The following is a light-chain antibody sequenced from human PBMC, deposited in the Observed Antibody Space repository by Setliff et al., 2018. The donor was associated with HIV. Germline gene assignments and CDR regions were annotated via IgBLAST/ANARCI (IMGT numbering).Light chain of an antibody. Sequence: QSALAQPASVSGSPGQSITISCTGSATDVGSYESVSWYQHHPGEVPKLIIYDVNKRPSGISNRFSGSKTGNSASLTISGLHTEDEADYYCCSYVSGDTWIFGGGTKVT. CDR3: CSYVSGDTWI. CDR2: DVN. J-gene: IGLJ2*01. V-gene: IGLV2-23*02. CDR1: ATDVGSYES.